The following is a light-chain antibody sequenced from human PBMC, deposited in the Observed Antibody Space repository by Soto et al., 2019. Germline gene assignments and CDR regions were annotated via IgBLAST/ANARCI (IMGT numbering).Light chain of an antibody. CDR2: GAY. CDR1: ESVSSN. CDR3: QQHTNWPPIT. Sequence: ELLMTQSPATLSLSPGESATLSCRDSESVSSNLAWYQLKPGQAPRVLIYGAYNRATGIPARFSGSGSGADFTLTISNLQSEDFAVYYCQQHTNWPPITFGQGTRLEIK. V-gene: IGKV3D-15*01. J-gene: IGKJ5*01.